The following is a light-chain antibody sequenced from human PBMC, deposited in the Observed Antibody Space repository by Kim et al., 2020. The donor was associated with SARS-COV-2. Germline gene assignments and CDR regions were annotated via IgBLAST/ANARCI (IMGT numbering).Light chain of an antibody. J-gene: IGKJ1*01. CDR1: QSISSIH. CDR3: QQYDDSPPT. CDR2: GIS. V-gene: IGKV3-20*01. Sequence: EIVLTQSPGTLSLSPGERATLSCRASQSISSIHVAWYQQKRGRAPRLIIYGISNRATDIPDRFSGSGAGTDFTLTISRLEPEDFAVYYCQQYDDSPPTFGQGTKVEIK.